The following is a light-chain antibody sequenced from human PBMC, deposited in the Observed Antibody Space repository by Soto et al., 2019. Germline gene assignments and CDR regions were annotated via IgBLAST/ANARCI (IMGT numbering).Light chain of an antibody. CDR3: QQYNVWPLT. CDR2: VAS. V-gene: IGKV3-15*01. Sequence: EIVMTRSPATLSVSPGERATLSCRASQSVSSNLAWYQQKPGQTPKLLIYVASTRATGIPARFSGSGSGTEFTLTFSSLQSEDFAVYYCQQYNVWPLTFGGGTKVEFK. CDR1: QSVSSN. J-gene: IGKJ4*01.